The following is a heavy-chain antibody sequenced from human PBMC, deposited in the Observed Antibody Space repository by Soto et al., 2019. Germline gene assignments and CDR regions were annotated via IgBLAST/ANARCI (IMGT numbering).Heavy chain of an antibody. J-gene: IGHJ3*02. CDR2: IIPILGIA. V-gene: IGHV1-69*02. CDR1: GGTLSSYT. CDR3: ARACSSTSCYVDAFDI. D-gene: IGHD2-2*01. Sequence: SVEVCCTDSGGTLSSYTIRWVRQEHGQGLEWMGRIIPILGIANYAQKFQGRVTITADKSTSTAYMELSSLRSEDTAVYYCARACSSTSCYVDAFDIWGQGTMVTVSS.